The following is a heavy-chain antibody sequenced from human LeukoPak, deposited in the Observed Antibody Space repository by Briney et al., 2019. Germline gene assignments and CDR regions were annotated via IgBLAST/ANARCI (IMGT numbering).Heavy chain of an antibody. CDR3: ARPPPYGVRSHFFDQ. Sequence: PGGSLRLSCAASGFTFSNYWMNWVRQAPGKGLEWVANIKQDGSEKYYVDSVKGRFTISRDDAKNSLYLQMNSLTVEDTAAYYCARPPPYGVRSHFFDQWGQGTLVTVSS. V-gene: IGHV3-7*03. CDR2: IKQDGSEK. J-gene: IGHJ4*02. D-gene: IGHD2-8*01. CDR1: GFTFSNYW.